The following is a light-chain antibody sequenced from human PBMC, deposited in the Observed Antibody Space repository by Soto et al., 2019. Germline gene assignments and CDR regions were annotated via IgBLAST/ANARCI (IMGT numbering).Light chain of an antibody. CDR2: GAS. J-gene: IGKJ2*01. V-gene: IGKV3-15*01. CDR1: QSVSSN. Sequence: EIVMTQSPATLSVSPGERATLSCRASQSVSSNLAWYQQKPGQAPRLLIYGASTRATGIPARFSGSGSGTEFTLTISSPQSEDFAVYYCQQYNNWPNTFGQGTKLEIK. CDR3: QQYNNWPNT.